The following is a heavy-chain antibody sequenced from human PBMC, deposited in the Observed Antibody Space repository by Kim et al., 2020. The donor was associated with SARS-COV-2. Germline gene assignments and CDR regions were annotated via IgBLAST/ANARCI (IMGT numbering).Heavy chain of an antibody. V-gene: IGHV7-4-1*01. CDR2: INTTTGSP. Sequence: ASVKVSCKATGYTFTTYVITWVRQAPGQGLEWMGFINTTTGSPTYAQGFSGHFVFSMDTSVSTAFLEIDSLKSDDRATYYCARDGRIVWGGTHYYCHGMDVWGQGTTVSVSS. J-gene: IGHJ6*02. D-gene: IGHD3-16*01. CDR3: ARDGRIVWGGTHYYCHGMDV. CDR1: GYTFTTYV.